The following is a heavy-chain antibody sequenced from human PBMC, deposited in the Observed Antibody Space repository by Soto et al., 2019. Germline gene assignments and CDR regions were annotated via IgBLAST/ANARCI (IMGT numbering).Heavy chain of an antibody. J-gene: IGHJ6*03. D-gene: IGHD2-21*02. CDR1: GGSISTYY. CDR2: MYKTGNT. Sequence: QVRLQESGPGLVKPSETLSLTCTVSGGSISTYYWSWIRQPPGKGLEWIGYMYKTGNTIYNPSLKCQVTFTVDTESNHFSEKVNWVPAGDTPVFYGARALGGFCGVACSPRDFGGKGP. V-gene: IGHV4-59*01. CDR3: ARALGGFCGVACSPRDF.